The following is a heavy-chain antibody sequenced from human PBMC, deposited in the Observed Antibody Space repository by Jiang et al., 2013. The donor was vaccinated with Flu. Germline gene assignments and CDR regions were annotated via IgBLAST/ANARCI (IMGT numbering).Heavy chain of an antibody. CDR2: IDPSDSYT. V-gene: IGHV5-10-1*01. CDR1: GYSFTSYW. Sequence: GAEVKKPGESLRISCKGSGYSFTSYWISWVRQMPGKGLEWMGRIDPSDSYTNYSPSFQGHVTISADKSISTAYLQWSSLKASDTAMYYCARITPPSMVRGVIVDYWGQGTLVTVSS. J-gene: IGHJ4*02. D-gene: IGHD3-10*01. CDR3: ARITPPSMVRGVIVDY.